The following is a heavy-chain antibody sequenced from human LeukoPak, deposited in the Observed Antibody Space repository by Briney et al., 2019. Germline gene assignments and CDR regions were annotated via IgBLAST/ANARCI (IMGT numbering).Heavy chain of an antibody. J-gene: IGHJ3*02. V-gene: IGHV4-61*02. Sequence: SETLSLTCTVSGGPIHSGSYYWSWIRQPAGKIVEWIGLIYTSGSTNYNPSLKSRVTISVDTSKNQFSLKLSSVTAADTAVYYCARDQDAFDIWGQGTMVTVSS. CDR1: GGPIHSGSYY. CDR3: ARDQDAFDI. CDR2: IYTSGST.